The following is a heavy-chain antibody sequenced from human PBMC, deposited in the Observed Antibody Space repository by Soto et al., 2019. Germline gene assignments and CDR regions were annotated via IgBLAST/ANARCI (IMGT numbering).Heavy chain of an antibody. D-gene: IGHD3-9*01. J-gene: IGHJ5*02. CDR3: ARGANYDILTGYYNNGFDP. CDR1: GYTFTSYG. V-gene: IGHV1-18*01. Sequence: ASVKVSCKASGYTFTSYGISWVRQAPGQGLEWMGWISAYNGNTNYAQKLQGRVTMTTDTSTSTAYMELRSLRSDDTAVYYCARGANYDILTGYYNNGFDPWGQGTLVTVSS. CDR2: ISAYNGNT.